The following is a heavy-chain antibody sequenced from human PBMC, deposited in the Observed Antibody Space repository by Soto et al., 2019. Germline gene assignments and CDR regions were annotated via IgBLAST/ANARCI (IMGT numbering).Heavy chain of an antibody. J-gene: IGHJ4*02. CDR1: GFTFSSYG. V-gene: IGHV3-30*18. Sequence: PGGSLRLSCAASGFTFSSYGMHWVRQAPGKGLEWVAVISYDGSNKYYADSVKGRFTISRDNSKNTLYPQMNSLRAEDTAVYYCAKDLSTVTTGGDYWGQGTLVTVSS. D-gene: IGHD4-4*01. CDR3: AKDLSTVTTGGDY. CDR2: ISYDGSNK.